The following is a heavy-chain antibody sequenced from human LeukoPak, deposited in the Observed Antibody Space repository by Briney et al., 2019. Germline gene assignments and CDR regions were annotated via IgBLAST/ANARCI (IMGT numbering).Heavy chain of an antibody. CDR2: IKQDGSEK. V-gene: IGHV3-7*01. CDR1: GFTFSSYW. J-gene: IGHJ5*02. CDR3: ARVGSSGWYGWFDP. D-gene: IGHD6-19*01. Sequence: GGSLRLSCAASGFTFSSYWMSWVRQAPGKGLEWVANIKQDGSEKYYVDSVKGRFTISRDNAKNSLYLQMNSPRAEDTAVYYCARVGSSGWYGWFDPWGQGTLVTVSS.